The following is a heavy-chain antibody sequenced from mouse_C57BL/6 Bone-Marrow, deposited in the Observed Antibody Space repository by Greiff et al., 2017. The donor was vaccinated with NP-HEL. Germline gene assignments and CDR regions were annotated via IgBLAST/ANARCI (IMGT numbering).Heavy chain of an antibody. CDR1: GFTFSDYG. V-gene: IGHV5-17*01. CDR3: ARRYYGRGDAMDY. D-gene: IGHD1-1*01. CDR2: ISSGSSTI. J-gene: IGHJ4*01. Sequence: EVQGVESGGGLVKPGGSLKLSCAASGFTFSDYGMHWVRQAPEKGLEWVAYISSGSSTIYYVDTVKGRFTISRDNAKNTLFLQMTSLRSEDTAMYYCARRYYGRGDAMDYWGQGTSVTVSS.